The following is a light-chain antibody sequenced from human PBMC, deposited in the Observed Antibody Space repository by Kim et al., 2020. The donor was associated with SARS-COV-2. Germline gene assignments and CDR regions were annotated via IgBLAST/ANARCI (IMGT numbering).Light chain of an antibody. CDR2: GAS. Sequence: SPGERVSHSCRASQSISNKLAWYQQKPGQAPRLLIYGASTRATGIPARFSGSGSATEFTLDISSLQSEDFAVYYCQQYYNWPPVTFGGGTKVEIK. V-gene: IGKV3-15*01. CDR1: QSISNK. CDR3: QQYYNWPPVT. J-gene: IGKJ4*01.